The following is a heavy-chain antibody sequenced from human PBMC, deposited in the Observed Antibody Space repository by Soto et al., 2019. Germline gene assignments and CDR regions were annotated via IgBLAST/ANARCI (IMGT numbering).Heavy chain of an antibody. J-gene: IGHJ4*02. CDR2: ISPNSGDT. Sequence: QVQLVQSGAEVKKPGASVKVSCKASGYTFTGYDMHWVRQAPGQGLEWMGWISPNSGDTNYAQKFQGWDTMTRDTSISTAYMELSRLRSDDTAVYYCARTHCSSISCYVGSWDYWGEGTLVTVSS. CDR1: GYTFTGYD. D-gene: IGHD2-2*01. V-gene: IGHV1-2*04. CDR3: ARTHCSSISCYVGSWDY.